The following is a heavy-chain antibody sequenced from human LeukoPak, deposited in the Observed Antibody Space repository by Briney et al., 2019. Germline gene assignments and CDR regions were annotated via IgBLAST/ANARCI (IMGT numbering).Heavy chain of an antibody. CDR1: GGSISGGGYY. CDR2: IYYSGST. Sequence: SQTLSLTCTVSGGSISGGGYYWSWIRQHPGKGLEWIGYIYYSGSTYYNPSLKSRVTISVDTSKNQFSLKLSSVTAADTAVYYCVRYSYYYASGSQFDYWGQGTLVTVSS. V-gene: IGHV4-31*03. J-gene: IGHJ4*02. CDR3: VRYSYYYASGSQFDY. D-gene: IGHD3-10*01.